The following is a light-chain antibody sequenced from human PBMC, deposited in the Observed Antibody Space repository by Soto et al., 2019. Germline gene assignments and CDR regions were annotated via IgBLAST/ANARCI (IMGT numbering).Light chain of an antibody. CDR3: QQCDNLPHF. Sequence: DIQMTQSPASLSASVGDRVIITCQASHDIRKYLNWYQQKPGKAPKLLIFDASTLKEGVPSRFSGSGSGTDFTFTISSLQPEDVATYYCQQCDNLPHFFGPGTRVEIK. J-gene: IGKJ3*01. V-gene: IGKV1-33*01. CDR2: DAS. CDR1: HDIRKY.